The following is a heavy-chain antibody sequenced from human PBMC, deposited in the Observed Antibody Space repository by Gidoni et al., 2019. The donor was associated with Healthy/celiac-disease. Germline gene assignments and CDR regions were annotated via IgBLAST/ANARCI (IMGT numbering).Heavy chain of an antibody. CDR1: GFTFDDYA. D-gene: IGHD3-10*01. CDR2: ISWNSGSI. CDR3: AKGGITMVRGVEGYFDY. V-gene: IGHV3-9*01. J-gene: IGHJ4*02. Sequence: EVQLVESGGGLVQPGRSLRLSCAASGFTFDDYAMHWVRQAPGKGLEWVSGISWNSGSIGYADSVKGRFTISRDNAKNSLYLQMNSLRAEDTALYYCAKGGITMVRGVEGYFDYWGQGTLVTVSS.